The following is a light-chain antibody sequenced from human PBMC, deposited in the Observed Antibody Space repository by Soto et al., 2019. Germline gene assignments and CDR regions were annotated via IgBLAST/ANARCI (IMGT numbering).Light chain of an antibody. CDR1: ESISSW. V-gene: IGKV1-5*03. CDR3: QQYKSYPWT. CDR2: KAS. J-gene: IGKJ1*01. Sequence: GDIVIITCRASESISSWLAWYQQKPRKAPKLLIYKASTLASGVPSRFSGSGSGTELTLTITSLQPDDFATYYCQQYKSYPWTFGQGTKV.